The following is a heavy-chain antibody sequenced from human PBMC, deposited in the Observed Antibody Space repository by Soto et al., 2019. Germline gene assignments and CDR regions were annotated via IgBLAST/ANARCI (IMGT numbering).Heavy chain of an antibody. V-gene: IGHV1-69*02. Sequence: QVHLVQSGAEVKKPGSSVKVSCKAAGGTFSTCTLIWVRQAPGQGLEWMGRIIPMLTVTNSAQKFQGRVTLTADKSTNTAFMELTSLRSDDTAVYYCSIGSWSAETFDVWGQGTMVTVSS. CDR1: GGTFSTCT. D-gene: IGHD2-2*01. CDR3: SIGSWSAETFDV. J-gene: IGHJ3*01. CDR2: IIPMLTVT.